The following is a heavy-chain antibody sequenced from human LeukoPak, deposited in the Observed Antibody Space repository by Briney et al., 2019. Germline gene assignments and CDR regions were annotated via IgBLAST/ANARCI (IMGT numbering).Heavy chain of an antibody. D-gene: IGHD2-2*01. CDR3: AKCGTTCYANAFYI. V-gene: IGHV3-23*01. Sequence: GGSLRLSCAASGFTFSSYAMTWVPQAPGEGLEWLLAISRSGGDAEYADSVKGRFTLSRDNSKNTLYMQMNSLRAEDAAVYYCAKCGTTCYANAFYIWGQGTMVTVSS. CDR1: GFTFSSYA. J-gene: IGHJ3*02. CDR2: ISRSGGDA.